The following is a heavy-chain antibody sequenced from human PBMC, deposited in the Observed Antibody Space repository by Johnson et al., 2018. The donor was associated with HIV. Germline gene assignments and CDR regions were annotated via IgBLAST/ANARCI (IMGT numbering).Heavy chain of an antibody. Sequence: VQLVESGGGLVQPGGSLRLSCAASGFTFSNYAMHWVRQAPGKGLEYVSAISSNGGSTYYANSVTGRFTISRDNSKKTLFLQMGSLRAEDMAVYYCARGLSYYDSSGSQIPIPGTDAFDVWGQGTMVTVSS. CDR2: ISSNGGST. CDR1: GFTFSNYA. J-gene: IGHJ3*01. CDR3: ARGLSYYDSSGSQIPIPGTDAFDV. V-gene: IGHV3-64*01. D-gene: IGHD3-22*01.